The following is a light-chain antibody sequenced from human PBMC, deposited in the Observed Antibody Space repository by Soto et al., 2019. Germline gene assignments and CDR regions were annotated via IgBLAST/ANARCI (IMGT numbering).Light chain of an antibody. Sequence: EIVLTQSPATLSLSPGERATLSCRASQSVSSYLAWYQQKPGQAPRLLIYDASNRGTGIPARFSGSGSGTDFTLTISSLEPEDFAVYYCQQRSNWPRTFGQGTKVDIK. CDR1: QSVSSY. CDR3: QQRSNWPRT. CDR2: DAS. V-gene: IGKV3-11*01. J-gene: IGKJ1*01.